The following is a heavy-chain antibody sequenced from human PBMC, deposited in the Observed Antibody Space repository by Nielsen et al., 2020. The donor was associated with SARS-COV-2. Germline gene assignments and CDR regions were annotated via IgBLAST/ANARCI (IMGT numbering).Heavy chain of an antibody. J-gene: IGHJ4*02. CDR2: VNGDETIT. D-gene: IGHD6-6*01. CDR3: AREYSSSSGSEY. V-gene: IGHV3-74*01. CDR1: GFIFSRFW. Sequence: GESLKISCAASGFIFSRFWMHWVRQPPGKGLVWVSRVNGDETITNYADSVKGRFTISRDNAKNTLYLQMNSLRAEDTAVYYCAREYSSSSGSEYWGLGTLVTVSS.